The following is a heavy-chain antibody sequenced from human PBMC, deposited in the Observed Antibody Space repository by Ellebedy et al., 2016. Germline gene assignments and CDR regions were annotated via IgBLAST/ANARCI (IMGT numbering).Heavy chain of an antibody. CDR3: AHKSISREVDY. CDR1: GFSLDTGAVV. D-gene: IGHD5-12*01. J-gene: IGHJ4*02. V-gene: IGHV2-5*01. Sequence: SGPTLVKPRQTVTLTCTFSGFSLDTGAVVVGWVRQPPGKALEWLSFIYGNGDERYRPSLRSRLSISKDTSKNQVVLTMTNTDPVDTATYFCAHKSISREVDYWGQGILVTVSS. CDR2: IYGNGDE.